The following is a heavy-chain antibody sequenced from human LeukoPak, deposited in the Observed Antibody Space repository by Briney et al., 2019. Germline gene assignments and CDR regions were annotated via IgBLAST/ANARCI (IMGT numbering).Heavy chain of an antibody. V-gene: IGHV4-4*09. D-gene: IGHD3-10*01. CDR1: GGSISSYY. Sequence: SETLSLTCTVSGGSISSYYGSWIRQPPGEGLECIGYIYATGSTNYNPSLKSRVTISVVTSKNQFALNLRSVTAADTAVYYCARHGSVRSPLGPWGQGTLVTVSS. J-gene: IGHJ5*02. CDR3: ARHGSVRSPLGP. CDR2: IYATGST.